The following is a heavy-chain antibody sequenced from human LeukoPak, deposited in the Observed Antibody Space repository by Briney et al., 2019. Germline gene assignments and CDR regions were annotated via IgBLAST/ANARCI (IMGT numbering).Heavy chain of an antibody. Sequence: PGGSLRLSCVASGFTFSHYSMNWVRQAPGKGLEWVSYISSSSSTIYYADSVKGRFTISRDNAKNSLYLQMNSLRAEDTAVYYCARRNFWSGYSSVGFDYWGQGTLVTVSS. V-gene: IGHV3-48*04. CDR3: ARRNFWSGYSSVGFDY. CDR2: ISSSSSTI. CDR1: GFTFSHYS. J-gene: IGHJ4*02. D-gene: IGHD3-3*01.